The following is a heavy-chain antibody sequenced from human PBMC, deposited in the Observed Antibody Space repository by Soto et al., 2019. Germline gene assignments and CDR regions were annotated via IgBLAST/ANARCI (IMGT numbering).Heavy chain of an antibody. Sequence: ASVKVSCKASGYTFTSYYMHWVRQAPGQGLEWMGIINPSGGSTSYAQKFQGRVTMTRDTSTSTVYMELSSLRSEDTAVYYCARDQGYCDILTGYPMGPNWFDPWGQGTLVTVSS. CDR1: GYTFTSYY. D-gene: IGHD3-9*01. J-gene: IGHJ5*02. CDR3: ARDQGYCDILTGYPMGPNWFDP. CDR2: INPSGGST. V-gene: IGHV1-46*01.